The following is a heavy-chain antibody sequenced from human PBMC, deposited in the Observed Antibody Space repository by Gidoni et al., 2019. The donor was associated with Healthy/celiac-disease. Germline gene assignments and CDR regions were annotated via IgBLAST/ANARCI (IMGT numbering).Heavy chain of an antibody. Sequence: QVQLVQSGAEVKKPGASVKVSCKASGYTFTSYAMHWVRQAPGQRLEWMGWINAGNCNTKYSQKFQGRVTITRDTSASTAYMELSSLRSEDTAVYYCARSSRSIYCSGGSCWTYNWFDPWGQGTLVTVSS. D-gene: IGHD2-15*01. CDR3: ARSSRSIYCSGGSCWTYNWFDP. V-gene: IGHV1-3*01. J-gene: IGHJ5*02. CDR2: INAGNCNT. CDR1: GYTFTSYA.